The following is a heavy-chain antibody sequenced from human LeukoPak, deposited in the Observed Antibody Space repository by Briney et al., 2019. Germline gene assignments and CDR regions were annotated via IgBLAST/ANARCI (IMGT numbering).Heavy chain of an antibody. CDR2: INHSGST. CDR1: GGSISSYY. V-gene: IGHV4-34*01. D-gene: IGHD5-18*01. Sequence: SETLSLTCTVSGGSISSYYWSWIRQPPGKGLEWIGEINHSGSTNYNPSLKSRVTISVDTSKNQFSLKLSSVTAADTAVYYCARAWGYSYQKNWGQGTLVTVSS. CDR3: ARAWGYSYQKN. J-gene: IGHJ4*02.